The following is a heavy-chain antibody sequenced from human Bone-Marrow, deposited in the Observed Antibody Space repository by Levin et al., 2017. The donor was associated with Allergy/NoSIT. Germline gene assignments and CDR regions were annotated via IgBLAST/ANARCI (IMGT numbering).Heavy chain of an antibody. Sequence: KPSETLSLTCAVSGGYFSDYSWTWIRQPPGKGLEWIGESNHSGGTNYNPSLKSRVTISVDTSKNRFSLKLSSLTAADTAVYYCARSASVPAATPNVLGYYYYYYMDVWDKGTTVIVSS. CDR1: GGYFSDYS. D-gene: IGHD2-2*01. V-gene: IGHV4-34*01. CDR2: SNHSGGT. J-gene: IGHJ6*03. CDR3: ARSASVPAATPNVLGYYYYYYMDV.